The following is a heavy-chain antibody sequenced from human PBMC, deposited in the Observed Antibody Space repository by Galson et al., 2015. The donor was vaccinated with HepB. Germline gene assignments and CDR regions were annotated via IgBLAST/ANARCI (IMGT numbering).Heavy chain of an antibody. CDR3: ARRITIFGVVMSAPDV. J-gene: IGHJ6*04. Sequence: SLRLSCAASGFTFSSYSMNWVRQAPGKGLEWVSSISSSSSYIYYADSVKGRFTISRDNAKNSLYLQMNSLRAEDTAVYYCARRITIFGVVMSAPDVWGKGTTVTVSS. CDR2: ISSSSSYI. CDR1: GFTFSSYS. D-gene: IGHD3-3*01. V-gene: IGHV3-21*01.